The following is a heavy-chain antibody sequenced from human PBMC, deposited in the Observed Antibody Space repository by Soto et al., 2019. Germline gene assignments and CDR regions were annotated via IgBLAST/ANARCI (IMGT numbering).Heavy chain of an antibody. CDR3: ARSQGSSTSLEIYYYYSYGMDV. J-gene: IGHJ6*02. Sequence: QVQLVQSGAEVKKPGSSVKVSCEASGGTFSSYAISWVRQAPGQGLEWMGGIIPISGTANYAQKFQGRVTITADETTSTAYMEVSSLRSEDTAVYYCARSQGSSTSLEIYYYYSYGMDVWGQGTMVTVSS. CDR1: GGTFSSYA. D-gene: IGHD2-2*01. V-gene: IGHV1-69*01. CDR2: IIPISGTA.